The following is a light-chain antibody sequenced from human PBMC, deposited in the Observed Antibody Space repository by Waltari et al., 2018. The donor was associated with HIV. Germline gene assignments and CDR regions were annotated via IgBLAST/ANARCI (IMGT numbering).Light chain of an antibody. J-gene: IGLJ2*01. Sequence: QSVVTQPPSASGTPGQRVTISCSGSGSNIGTYSVNWYQHFPGTAPKHLIYMNDQRPSGVPGRFSGSQSGTSASLAISGLQYDDEADYYCAVWDDSLGGAVFGGGTKLTVL. CDR1: GSNIGTYS. CDR3: AVWDDSLGGAV. CDR2: MND. V-gene: IGLV1-47*01.